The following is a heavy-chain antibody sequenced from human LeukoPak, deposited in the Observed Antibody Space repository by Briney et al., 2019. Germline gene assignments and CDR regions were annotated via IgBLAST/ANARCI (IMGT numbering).Heavy chain of an antibody. CDR1: GGSFSAYY. CDR2: INHSGNT. Sequence: SETLSLTCGVYGGSFSAYYWSWIRQAPGKGLEWNGEINHSGNTIYNPSLKSRVTISVDTSKNQFSLKLSSVTAADTAVYYCARGPQDGSGAYDIWGQGTMVTVSS. V-gene: IGHV4-34*01. J-gene: IGHJ3*02. CDR3: ARGPQDGSGAYDI. D-gene: IGHD5-24*01.